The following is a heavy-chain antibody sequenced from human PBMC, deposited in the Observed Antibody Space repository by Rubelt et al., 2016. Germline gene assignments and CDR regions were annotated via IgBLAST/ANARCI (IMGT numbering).Heavy chain of an antibody. J-gene: IGHJ4*02. CDR2: INHSGRS. D-gene: IGHD4-17*01. CDR1: GGSFSDYY. CDR3: ARYVPSVTTPLDS. V-gene: IGHV4-34*01. Sequence: QVQLQQWGAGLLKPSETLSLTCAVYGGSFSDYYWSWIRQPPGKGLEWSGEINHSGRSNYNPSLTSRVTILVDTSKNQFSLKLSSVTAADTAVYYCARYVPSVTTPLDSWGQGTLVTVSS.